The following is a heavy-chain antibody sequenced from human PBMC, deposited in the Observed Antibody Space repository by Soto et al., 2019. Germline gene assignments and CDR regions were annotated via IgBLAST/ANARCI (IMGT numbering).Heavy chain of an antibody. CDR3: ARSSSGSYYYYYYYDGMDV. Sequence: ASVKVSCKASGYTFTSYDINWVRQATGQGLEWMGWMNPNSGNTGYAQKFQGRVTMTRNTSISTAYMELSSLRSEDTAVYYCARSSSGSYYYYYYYDGMDVWGQGTTVTVSS. CDR1: GYTFTSYD. D-gene: IGHD3-22*01. V-gene: IGHV1-8*01. CDR2: MNPNSGNT. J-gene: IGHJ6*02.